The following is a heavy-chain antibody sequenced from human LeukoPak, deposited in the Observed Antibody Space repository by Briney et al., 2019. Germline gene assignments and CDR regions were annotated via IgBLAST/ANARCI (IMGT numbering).Heavy chain of an antibody. V-gene: IGHV4-31*03. CDR1: GGSISSGGYY. J-gene: IGHJ4*02. CDR3: ARDFGPSGTGFDY. CDR2: IYHTGST. Sequence: DPSETLSLTCTVSGGSISSGGYYWSWIRQHPGKGLEWIGYIYHTGSTYYNPSLKSRVTMSIDTSENQFSLKLSSVTAADTAVYYCARDFGPSGTGFDYWGQGTLVTVSS. D-gene: IGHD1-26*01.